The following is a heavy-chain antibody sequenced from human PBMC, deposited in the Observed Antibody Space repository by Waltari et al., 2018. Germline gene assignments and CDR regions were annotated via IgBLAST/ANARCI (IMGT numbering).Heavy chain of an antibody. CDR2: INPNSGG. CDR1: GYTFTGYY. CDR3: ARVPGGITSLDV. V-gene: IGHV1-2*06. J-gene: IGHJ6*04. D-gene: IGHD6-6*01. Sequence: QVQLVQSGAEVKKPGASVKVSCKASGYTFTGYYMHWVRQAPGQGLEWMGRINPNSGGTSISTAYMELSRLRSDDTAGYYCARVPGGITSLDVWGKGTTVTVSS.